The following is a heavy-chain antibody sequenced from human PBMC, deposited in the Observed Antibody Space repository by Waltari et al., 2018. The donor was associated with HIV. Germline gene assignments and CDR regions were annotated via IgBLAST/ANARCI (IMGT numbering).Heavy chain of an antibody. Sequence: QVQLVQSGAEVKKPGASVKVSCKASGYTFTNYYMHWERQTPGQGLEWMGIINPSGGSTTYAQKFQGRVSMTRDTSTSTVYMELSSLRSEDTAVYYCARAIPDMYDNSSGFRGMDVWGHGTTVTVSS. J-gene: IGHJ6*02. CDR2: INPSGGST. CDR3: ARAIPDMYDNSSGFRGMDV. V-gene: IGHV1-46*01. D-gene: IGHD1-1*01. CDR1: GYTFTNYY.